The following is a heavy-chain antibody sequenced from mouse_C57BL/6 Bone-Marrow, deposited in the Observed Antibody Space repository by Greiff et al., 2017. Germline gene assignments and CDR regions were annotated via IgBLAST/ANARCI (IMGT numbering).Heavy chain of an antibody. D-gene: IGHD2-2*01. J-gene: IGHJ2*01. CDR3: ARHEISTMVTSDYFDY. CDR2: INSDGGST. CDR1: EYEFPSHD. V-gene: IGHV5-2*01. Sequence: EVQVVESGGGLVQPGESLKLSCESNEYEFPSHDMSWVRKTPEKRLELVAAINSDGGSTYYPDTMERRFIISRDNTKKTLYLQMSSLRSEDTALYYCARHEISTMVTSDYFDYWGQGTTLTVSS.